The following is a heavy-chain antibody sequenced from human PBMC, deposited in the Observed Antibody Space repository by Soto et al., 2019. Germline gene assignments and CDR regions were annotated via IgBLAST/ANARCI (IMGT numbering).Heavy chain of an antibody. V-gene: IGHV4-39*01. D-gene: IGHD6-19*01. CDR1: GGSINSSSYF. J-gene: IGHJ5*02. CDR2: IYYSGST. Sequence: SETLSLTCSVSGGSINSSSYFWGWVRQPPGKGLEWIGSIYYSGSTYYNPSLRSRVTISVDTPKNQFSLKLSSVTAADTAVFYCARHYSSGSRNWFDPWGQGTLVTVSS. CDR3: ARHYSSGSRNWFDP.